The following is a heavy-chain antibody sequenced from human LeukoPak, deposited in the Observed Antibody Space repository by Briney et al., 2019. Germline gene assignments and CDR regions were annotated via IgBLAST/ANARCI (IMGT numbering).Heavy chain of an antibody. J-gene: IGHJ1*01. CDR2: INHSGST. D-gene: IGHD3-22*01. CDR1: GGSFRGYY. V-gene: IGHV4-34*01. CDR3: ARDFVYDSSGYYFRYFQH. Sequence: SETLSLTCAVYGGSFRGYYWSWIRQPPGKGLEWIGEINHSGSTNYNPSLKSRVTISVDTSKNQFSLKLSSVTAADTAVYYCARDFVYDSSGYYFRYFQHWGQGTLVTVSS.